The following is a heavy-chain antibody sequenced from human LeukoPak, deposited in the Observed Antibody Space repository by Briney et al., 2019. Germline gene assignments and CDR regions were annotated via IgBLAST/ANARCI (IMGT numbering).Heavy chain of an antibody. CDR2: ISGRSADI. CDR1: GFTFSSYA. J-gene: IGHJ4*02. D-gene: IGHD6-19*01. V-gene: IGHV3-21*06. CDR3: ARIAVAGN. Sequence: PGGSLRLSCAASGFTFSSYAMNWVRQAPGKGLEWVSSISGRSADIYYADSVKGRFTISRDNAKNSVFLQMNSLRAEDTAVYYCARIAVAGNWGQGTLVTVSS.